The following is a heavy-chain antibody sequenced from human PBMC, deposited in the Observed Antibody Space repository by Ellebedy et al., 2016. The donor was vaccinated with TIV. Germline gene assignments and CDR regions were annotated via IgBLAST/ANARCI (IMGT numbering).Heavy chain of an antibody. CDR3: ATGRSMIRGFDY. Sequence: AASVKVSCKGSGYTFTNHGITWVRQAPGQGLEWMGWVSAYNGDIKYAQKFQDRVTMTTDTSTSSGYMELRSLRSADTAVYFCATGRSMIRGFDYWGQGTLVTVSS. D-gene: IGHD3-10*01. CDR2: VSAYNGDI. CDR1: GYTFTNHG. V-gene: IGHV1-18*01. J-gene: IGHJ4*02.